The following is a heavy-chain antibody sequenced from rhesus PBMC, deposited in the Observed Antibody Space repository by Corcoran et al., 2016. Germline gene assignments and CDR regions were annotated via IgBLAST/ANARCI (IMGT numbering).Heavy chain of an antibody. Sequence: QVQLQESGSGLVKLSENLSLTCSVSGYAISSGYYCRCIRQHQGKGLEWIGYISLSESTSDTPSLKTRVTVSRDPSKNQFSLKLSSVTAPDTPVYYCASDYCSGSPHDYWGQGVLVTVSS. CDR2: ISLSEST. V-gene: IGHV4-122*02. CDR1: GYAISSGYY. CDR3: ASDYCSGSPHDY. J-gene: IGHJ4*01. D-gene: IGHD6-31*01.